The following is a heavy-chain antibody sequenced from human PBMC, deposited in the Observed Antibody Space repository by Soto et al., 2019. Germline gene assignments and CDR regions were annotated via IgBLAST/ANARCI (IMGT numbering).Heavy chain of an antibody. CDR3: ARRTALAGTPFDY. V-gene: IGHV5-51*01. CDR2: IYPGDSDT. Sequence: GESLKISCKGSGYSFTSYWIGWVRQMPGKGLEWMGIIYPGDSDTRYSPSFQGQVTISADKSISTAYLQWSSLKTSDTAMYYCARRTALAGTPFDYWGQGTLVTVSS. CDR1: GYSFTSYW. J-gene: IGHJ4*02. D-gene: IGHD6-19*01.